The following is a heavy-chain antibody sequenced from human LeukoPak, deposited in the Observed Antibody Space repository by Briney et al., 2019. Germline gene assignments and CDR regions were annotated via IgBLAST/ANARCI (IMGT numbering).Heavy chain of an antibody. J-gene: IGHJ4*02. CDR2: IYYSGST. V-gene: IGHV4-59*01. CDR3: ARAAVRDGYNLYYFDY. CDR1: GGSISSYY. Sequence: SETLSLTCTVSGGSISSYYWSWIRQPPGKGLEWIGYIYYSGSTNYNPSLKSRVTISVHTPKTQFSLNLSSVTAADTAVYYCARAAVRDGYNLYYFDYWGQGTLVTVSS. D-gene: IGHD5-24*01.